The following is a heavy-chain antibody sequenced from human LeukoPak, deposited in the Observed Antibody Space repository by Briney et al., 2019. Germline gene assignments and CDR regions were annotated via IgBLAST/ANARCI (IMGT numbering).Heavy chain of an antibody. Sequence: GESLKISCKGSGYSFTNYWITWVRQMPGKALEWMGRIDPSDSYSIYSPSFQGHVTFAADKSISAAYLQWSSLKASDTAIYYCARLKYDSDGHPLDYWGQGDLVTVSS. D-gene: IGHD3-22*01. CDR2: IDPSDSYS. CDR3: ARLKYDSDGHPLDY. V-gene: IGHV5-10-1*01. CDR1: GYSFTNYW. J-gene: IGHJ4*02.